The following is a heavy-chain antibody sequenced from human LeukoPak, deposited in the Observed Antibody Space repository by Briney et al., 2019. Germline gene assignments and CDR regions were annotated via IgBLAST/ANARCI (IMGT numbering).Heavy chain of an antibody. D-gene: IGHD3-10*01. J-gene: IGHJ6*02. CDR1: GGTFSSYA. CDR2: IIPILGIA. CDR3: ASPVDDRVRGVTPIYGMDV. Sequence: GASVKVSCKASGGTFSSYAISWVRQAPGQGLEWMGRIIPILGIANYAQKFQGRVTITADKSTSTAYMELSSLRSEDTAVYYCASPVDDRVRGVTPIYGMDVWGQGTTVTVSS. V-gene: IGHV1-69*04.